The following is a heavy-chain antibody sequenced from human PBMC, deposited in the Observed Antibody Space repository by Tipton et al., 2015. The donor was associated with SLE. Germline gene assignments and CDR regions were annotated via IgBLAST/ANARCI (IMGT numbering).Heavy chain of an antibody. Sequence: TLSLTCTVSGGSISSGSYYWSWIRQPAGKGLEWIGYIYYSGSTNYNPSLKSRVTISVDTSKNQFSLKLSSVTAADTAVYYCARGGLRWGQGTMVTVSS. CDR1: GGSISSGSYY. CDR3: ARGGLR. J-gene: IGHJ3*01. V-gene: IGHV4-61*10. CDR2: IYYSGST.